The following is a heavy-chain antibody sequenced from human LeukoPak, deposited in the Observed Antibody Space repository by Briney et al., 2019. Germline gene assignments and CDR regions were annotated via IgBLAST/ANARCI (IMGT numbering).Heavy chain of an antibody. CDR3: AKDRYSDNTGHHYENEY. CDR1: GFTVSNNY. V-gene: IGHV3-53*01. Sequence: PGGSLRLSCAASGFTVSNNYMNWVRQAPGKGLEWVSLIYSGGSTYYADSVKGRFTISRDNSKNTLYLQMNSLRAEDTAVYYCAKDRYSDNTGHHYENEYWGQGTLVTVSS. D-gene: IGHD3-22*01. CDR2: IYSGGST. J-gene: IGHJ4*02.